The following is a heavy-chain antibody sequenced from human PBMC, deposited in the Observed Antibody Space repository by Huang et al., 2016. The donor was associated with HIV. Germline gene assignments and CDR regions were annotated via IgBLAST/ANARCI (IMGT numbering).Heavy chain of an antibody. CDR1: SGSFSTSSNY. J-gene: IGHJ4*02. CDR2: IYYSGGT. CDR3: ARRRGSSSWYYFDY. V-gene: IGHV4-39*01. D-gene: IGHD6-13*01. Sequence: QLQLQESGPGLVKPSETLSLTCTVSSGSFSTSSNYWGWIRPPPGKGLEWMWSIYYSGGTYYNPSLKSRVTMSVDTSKNQFSLKVRSVTAADTAVYYCARRRGSSSWYYFDYWGQGTLVTVSS.